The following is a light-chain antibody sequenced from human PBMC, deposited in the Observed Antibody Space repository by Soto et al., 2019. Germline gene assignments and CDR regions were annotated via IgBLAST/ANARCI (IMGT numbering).Light chain of an antibody. Sequence: AIRMTQSPSSFSASTGDRVTITCRASQGISSYLAWYQQKPWKAPKLLIYAAATLRRGPPSRFSASGSGTDITLTISRLQSEDFATDYCQQYLSYPYTFGQRTKLEI. CDR2: AAA. CDR3: QQYLSYPYT. CDR1: QGISSY. V-gene: IGKV1-8*01. J-gene: IGKJ2*01.